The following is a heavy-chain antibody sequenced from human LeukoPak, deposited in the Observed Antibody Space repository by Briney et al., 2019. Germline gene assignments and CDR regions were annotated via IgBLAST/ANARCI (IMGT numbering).Heavy chain of an antibody. D-gene: IGHD2-15*01. V-gene: IGHV1-69*05. J-gene: IGHJ6*03. CDR2: IIPIFGTA. CDR1: GGTFSSYA. CDR3: ARESGYCSGGSCYSYYYMDV. Sequence: SVKVSCKASGGTFSSYAISWVRQATGQGLEWMGGIIPIFGTANYAQKFQGRVTITTDESTSTAYMELSSLRSEDTAVYDCARESGYCSGGSCYSYYYMDVWGKGTTVTVSS.